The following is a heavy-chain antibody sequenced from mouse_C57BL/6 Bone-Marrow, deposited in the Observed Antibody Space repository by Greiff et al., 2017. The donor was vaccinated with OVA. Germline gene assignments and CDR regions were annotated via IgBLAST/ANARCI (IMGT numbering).Heavy chain of an antibody. CDR1: GYTFTSYW. CDR2: IYPGNSDT. Sequence: EVKVEESGTVLARPGASVKMSCKTSGYTFTSYWMHWVKQRPGPGLEWIGAIYPGNSDTSYNQKFKGKAKLTAVTSASTAYMELSSLTNEDSAVYYCTRRNCAYYFDYWGQGTTLTVSS. J-gene: IGHJ2*01. CDR3: TRRNCAYYFDY. D-gene: IGHD2-1*01. V-gene: IGHV1-5*01.